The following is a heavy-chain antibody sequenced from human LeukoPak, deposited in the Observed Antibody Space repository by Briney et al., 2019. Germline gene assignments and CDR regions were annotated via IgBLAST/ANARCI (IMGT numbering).Heavy chain of an antibody. CDR1: GGTFSSYA. CDR3: ARAGYCSGGSCPTDAFDI. D-gene: IGHD2-15*01. J-gene: IGHJ3*02. V-gene: IGHV1-69*13. CDR2: IIPIFGSA. Sequence: SVKVSCKASGGTFSSYAISWVRQAPGQGLEWMGGIIPIFGSANYAQKFQGRVTVTADESTSTAYMELSSLRSEDTAVYYCARAGYCSGGSCPTDAFDIWGQGTMVTVSS.